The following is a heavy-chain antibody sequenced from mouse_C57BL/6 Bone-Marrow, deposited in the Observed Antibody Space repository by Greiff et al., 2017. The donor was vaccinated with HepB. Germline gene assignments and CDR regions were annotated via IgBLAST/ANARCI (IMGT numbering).Heavy chain of an antibody. Sequence: VQLKQSGAELARPGASVKLSCKASGYTFTSYGISWVKQRTGQGLEWIGEIYPRSGNTYYNEKFKGKATLTADKSSSTAYMELRSLTSEDSAVYFCARADYSNPSWFAYWGQGTLVTVSA. J-gene: IGHJ3*01. CDR1: GYTFTSYG. D-gene: IGHD2-5*01. CDR2: IYPRSGNT. CDR3: ARADYSNPSWFAY. V-gene: IGHV1-81*01.